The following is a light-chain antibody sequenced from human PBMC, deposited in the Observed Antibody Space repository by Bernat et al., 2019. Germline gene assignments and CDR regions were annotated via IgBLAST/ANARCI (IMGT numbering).Light chain of an antibody. CDR2: EVS. CDR3: SSYAGSNNLV. Sequence: HSALTQPPSASGSPGQSVAISCTGTSSDVGGYNYVSWYQQHPGKAPKFIIYEVSKRPSGVPDRFSGSKSGNTASLTVSGLQPEDEADYYCSSYAGSNNLVFGGGTKLTVL. J-gene: IGLJ2*01. V-gene: IGLV2-8*01. CDR1: SSDVGGYNY.